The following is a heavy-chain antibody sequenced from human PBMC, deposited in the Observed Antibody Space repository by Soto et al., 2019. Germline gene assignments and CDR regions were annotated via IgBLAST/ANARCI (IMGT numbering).Heavy chain of an antibody. V-gene: IGHV1-69*02. CDR3: ARTEYCSSTSCYGNWFDP. D-gene: IGHD2-2*01. CDR2: IIPILGIA. J-gene: IGHJ5*02. Sequence: SVKVSCKASGGTFSSYTISWVRQAPGQGLEWMGRIIPILGIANYAQKFQGRVTITADKSTSTAYMELSSLRSEDTAVYYCARTEYCSSTSCYGNWFDPWGQGTLVTVSS. CDR1: GGTFSSYT.